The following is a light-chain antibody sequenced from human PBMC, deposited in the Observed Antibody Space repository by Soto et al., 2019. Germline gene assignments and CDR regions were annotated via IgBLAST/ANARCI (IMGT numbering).Light chain of an antibody. J-gene: IGLJ3*02. V-gene: IGLV2-23*01. Sequence: QSALTQPASVSGSPGQSITISCTGTSSDVGSYNPVSWYQHHPGKAPKLMIYEGSKRPSGVSNRFSGSKSGNTASLTISGLQAEDEADYYCCSYAGSRVFGGGTKLTVL. CDR3: CSYAGSRV. CDR2: EGS. CDR1: SSDVGSYNP.